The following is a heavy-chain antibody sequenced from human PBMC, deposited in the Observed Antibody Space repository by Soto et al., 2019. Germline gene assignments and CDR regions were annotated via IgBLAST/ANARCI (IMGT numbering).Heavy chain of an antibody. CDR1: GYTFTGYY. CDR3: ARDLEGSILGRYYYYGMDV. D-gene: IGHD1-26*01. CDR2: INPNSGGT. Sequence: GASVKVSCKASGYTFTGYYMHWVRQAPGQGLEWMGWINPNSGGTNYAQKFQGRVTVTRDTSISTAYMELSRLRSDDTAVYYCARDLEGSILGRYYYYGMDVWGQGTTVTVSS. V-gene: IGHV1-2*02. J-gene: IGHJ6*02.